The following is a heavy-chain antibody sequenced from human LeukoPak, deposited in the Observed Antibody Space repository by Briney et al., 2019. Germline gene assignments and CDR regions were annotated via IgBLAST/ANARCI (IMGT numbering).Heavy chain of an antibody. V-gene: IGHV3-21*01. CDR3: ARDRGGEFDY. CDR2: ISSSSGHI. J-gene: IGHJ4*02. D-gene: IGHD3-16*01. CDR1: GITFSSYT. Sequence: GGSLRLSCAASGITFSSYTMTWVRQAPGQGLECGSSISSSSGHIYYADSVKGRFTISRDNAKNSLYLQMNSLRADDTAVFYCARDRGGEFDYWGQGTLVTVSS.